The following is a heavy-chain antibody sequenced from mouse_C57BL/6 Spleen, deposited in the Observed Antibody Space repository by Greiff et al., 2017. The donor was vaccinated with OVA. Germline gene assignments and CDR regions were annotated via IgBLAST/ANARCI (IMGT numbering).Heavy chain of an antibody. V-gene: IGHV1-80*01. D-gene: IGHD3-3*01. CDR3: AREGDPYYAMDY. CDR2: IYPGDGDT. CDR1: GYAFSSYW. Sequence: QVQLQQSGAELVKPGASVKISCKASGYAFSSYWMNWVKQRPGKGLEWIGQIYPGDGDTNYNGKFKGKATLTADKSSSTAYMQLSSLTSDDSAVYFCAREGDPYYAMDYWGQGTSVTVSS. J-gene: IGHJ4*01.